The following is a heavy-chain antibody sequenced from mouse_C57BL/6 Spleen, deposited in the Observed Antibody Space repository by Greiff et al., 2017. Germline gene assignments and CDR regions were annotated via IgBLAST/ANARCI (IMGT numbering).Heavy chain of an antibody. Sequence: VQLQQPVAELVRPGASVKLSCTASGFNIKNTYMHWVKQRPEQGLEWIGRLDPANGNTKYAPKFQGKATITADTSSNTAYLQLSSLTSEDTAIYYCARGITTVVAHYYAMDYWGQGTSVTVSS. CDR3: ARGITTVVAHYYAMDY. CDR2: LDPANGNT. D-gene: IGHD1-1*01. J-gene: IGHJ4*01. V-gene: IGHV14-3*01. CDR1: GFNIKNTY.